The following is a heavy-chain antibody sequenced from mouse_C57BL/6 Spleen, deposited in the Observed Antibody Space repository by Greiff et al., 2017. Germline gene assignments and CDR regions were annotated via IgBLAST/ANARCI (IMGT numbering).Heavy chain of an antibody. CDR3: ARNYYGGPPYAMDY. CDR1: GYTFTSYW. D-gene: IGHD1-1*02. J-gene: IGHJ4*01. CDR2: IDPSDSYT. Sequence: VQLQQPGAEFVMPGASVKLSCKASGYTFTSYWMHWVKQRPGPGLEWIGEIDPSDSYTTYNQKFKGKSTLTVDKSSSTAYMPLSSLTSEDSSVYYCARNYYGGPPYAMDYWGQGTSVTVSS. V-gene: IGHV1-69*01.